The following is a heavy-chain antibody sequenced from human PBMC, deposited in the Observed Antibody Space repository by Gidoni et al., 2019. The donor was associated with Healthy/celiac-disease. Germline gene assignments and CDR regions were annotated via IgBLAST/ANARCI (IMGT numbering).Heavy chain of an antibody. CDR3: ATPGREWTVTHFDY. CDR2: ISYDGSNK. Sequence: QVQLVESGGGVVQPGRSLRLPCAAAGFPFRSYAMHWVRQAPGKGLEWVAVISYDGSNKYYADSVKGRFTISRDNSKNTLYLQMNSLRAEDTAVYYCATPGREWTVTHFDYWGQGTLVTVSS. J-gene: IGHJ4*02. CDR1: GFPFRSYA. D-gene: IGHD4-17*01. V-gene: IGHV3-30*04.